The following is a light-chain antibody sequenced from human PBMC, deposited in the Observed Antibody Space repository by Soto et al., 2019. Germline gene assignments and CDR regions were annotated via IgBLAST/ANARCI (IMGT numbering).Light chain of an antibody. J-gene: IGKJ1*01. V-gene: IGKV1-5*01. CDR2: AAS. CDR3: QHMRT. CDR1: QSIHRW. Sequence: DTQMTQSPSTVSKSXVHRVTITCRASQSIHRWLAWYQQKPGKAPKLLIYAASSLQSGVPSRFSGSGFGTEFSLTISNLQPDDFGSYYCQHMRTFGQGTKVDI.